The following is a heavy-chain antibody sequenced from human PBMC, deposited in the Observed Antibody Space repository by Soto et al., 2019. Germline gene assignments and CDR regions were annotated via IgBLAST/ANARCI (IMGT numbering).Heavy chain of an antibody. CDR1: GFTVSSNY. Sequence: VQLVESGGGLVQPGGSLRLSCAASGFTVSSNYMSWVRQAPGXXXXXVSVIYSGGSTYYADSVKGRFTISRDNSXXXXXXXXXXXXXXXXXXXXXXXXXXXXXXXXXXXYXDVWGKGTTVTVSS. CDR2: IYSGGST. V-gene: IGHV3-66*01. CDR3: XXXXXXXXXXXXXXYXDV. J-gene: IGHJ6*03.